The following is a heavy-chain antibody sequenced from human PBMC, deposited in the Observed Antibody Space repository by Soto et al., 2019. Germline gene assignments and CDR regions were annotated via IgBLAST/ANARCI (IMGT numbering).Heavy chain of an antibody. CDR2: IYYSGTT. V-gene: IGHV4-28*01. D-gene: IGHD1-26*01. CDR1: GYSISSSNW. CDR3: ARREIQGPIDY. Sequence: QVQLQESGPGLVKPSDTLSLTCAVSGYSISSSNWWGWIRQPPGKGLEWIGYIYYSGTTYYNPSLKSRVTMSVATSKDQCSLKLTAVTAVDTAVQYCARREIQGPIDYWGQGTLVTVSS. J-gene: IGHJ4*02.